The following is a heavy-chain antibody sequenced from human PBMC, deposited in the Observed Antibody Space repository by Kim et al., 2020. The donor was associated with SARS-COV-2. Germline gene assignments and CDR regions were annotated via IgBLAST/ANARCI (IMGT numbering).Heavy chain of an antibody. J-gene: IGHJ6*02. CDR1: GFTFDDYA. V-gene: IGHV3-9*01. Sequence: GGSLRLSCAASGFTFDDYAMHWVRQAPGKGLEWVSGISWNSGSIGYADSVKGRFTISRDNAKNSLYLQMNSLRAEDTALYYCAKDMDSLGSCSGMDVWGQGTTVTVSS. D-gene: IGHD2-15*01. CDR3: AKDMDSLGSCSGMDV. CDR2: ISWNSGSI.